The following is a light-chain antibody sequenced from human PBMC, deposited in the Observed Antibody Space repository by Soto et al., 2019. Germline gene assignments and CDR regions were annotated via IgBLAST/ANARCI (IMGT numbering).Light chain of an antibody. CDR1: SSDLSGYNY. CDR2: DVT. V-gene: IGLV2-14*03. Sequence: QSALTQPASVSGSPGQSIAISCTETSSDLSGYNYVSWYQQHPGKAPKLIIYDVTNRPSGVSSRFSGSTSGNTASLTISGLQAADEADYYCTSYRSSTLFVFGPGTKLTVL. J-gene: IGLJ1*01. CDR3: TSYRSSTLFV.